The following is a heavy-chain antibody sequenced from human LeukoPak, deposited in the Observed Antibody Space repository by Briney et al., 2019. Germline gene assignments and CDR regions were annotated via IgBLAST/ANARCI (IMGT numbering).Heavy chain of an antibody. V-gene: IGHV3-48*04. CDR3: ARLPAYCSSTSCYYDY. D-gene: IGHD2-2*01. CDR1: GFTFSSYS. Sequence: GGSLRLSCAASGFTFSSYSMNWVRQAPGKGLEWVSNIRSSSNTIYYADSVKGRFTISRDNAKNSLFLQMNSLRAEDTAVYYCARLPAYCSSTSCYYDYWGQGTLVTVSS. CDR2: IRSSSNTI. J-gene: IGHJ4*02.